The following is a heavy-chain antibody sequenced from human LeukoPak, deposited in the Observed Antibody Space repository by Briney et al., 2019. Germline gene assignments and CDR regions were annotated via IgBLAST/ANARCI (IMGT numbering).Heavy chain of an antibody. J-gene: IGHJ4*02. CDR2: ISYDGSNK. V-gene: IGHV3-30*04. D-gene: IGHD3-22*01. Sequence: GGSLRLSCAASGFTFSSYAMHWVRQAPGKGLEWVAVISYDGSNKYYADSVKGRFTISRDNSKNTLYLQMNSLRAEDTAVYYCARAGYYDSSGYQTLGDYWGQGTLVTVSS. CDR1: GFTFSSYA. CDR3: ARAGYYDSSGYQTLGDY.